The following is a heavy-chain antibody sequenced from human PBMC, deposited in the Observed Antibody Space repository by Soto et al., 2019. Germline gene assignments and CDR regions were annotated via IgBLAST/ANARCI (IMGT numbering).Heavy chain of an antibody. J-gene: IGHJ4*02. CDR2: INLHDDWT. CDR1: GYTFTRSH. CDR3: AREVGDTDY. Sequence: QVQLVQSGSEVANPGASVNISCTASGYTFTRSHMHWVRQAPGQGLEWVALINLHDDWTSHAQVLRGRVTVTRDTSKSTVYLELTSLTSEDTAVYYCAREVGDTDYWGQGTLVTVSS. D-gene: IGHD1-26*01. V-gene: IGHV1-46*04.